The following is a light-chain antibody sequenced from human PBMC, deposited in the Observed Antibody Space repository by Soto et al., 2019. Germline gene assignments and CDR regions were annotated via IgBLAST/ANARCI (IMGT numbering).Light chain of an antibody. J-gene: IGKJ1*01. Sequence: EIVLTQSPGTLSLSPGERATLSCRASQSVSNSYLAWYQQKPGQAPRVLIYGASSRATGIPDRFSGSGSGTEFTLTISRMEPEDFALYYCQRHGSSPRTFGQGTKVEIK. CDR3: QRHGSSPRT. CDR1: QSVSNSY. CDR2: GAS. V-gene: IGKV3-20*01.